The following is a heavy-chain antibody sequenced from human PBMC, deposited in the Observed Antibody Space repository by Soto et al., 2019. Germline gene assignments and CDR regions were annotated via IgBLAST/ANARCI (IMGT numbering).Heavy chain of an antibody. D-gene: IGHD3-22*01. Sequence: QVQLVQSGAEVKKPGSSVKVSCKASGGTFSSYAISWVRQAPGQGLECMGGIIPIFGTANYAQKFQGRVTITADESTSTAYMELSSLRSEDTAVYYCARSGYYDSSGLKGGYFDYWGQGTLVTVSS. CDR2: IIPIFGTA. J-gene: IGHJ4*02. CDR3: ARSGYYDSSGLKGGYFDY. CDR1: GGTFSSYA. V-gene: IGHV1-69*01.